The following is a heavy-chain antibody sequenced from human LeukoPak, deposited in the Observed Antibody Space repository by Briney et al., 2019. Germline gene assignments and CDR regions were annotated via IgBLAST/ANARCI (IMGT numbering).Heavy chain of an antibody. Sequence: GESLKISCKGSGYSFTSYWIGWVRQMPGKGLEWMGIIYPGDSDTRYSPSFQGQVTISADKSISTAYLQWSSLKASDTAMYYCARSFYTYYYDSSGKPFDIWGQGTMVTVSS. D-gene: IGHD3-22*01. J-gene: IGHJ3*02. V-gene: IGHV5-51*01. CDR3: ARSFYTYYYDSSGKPFDI. CDR1: GYSFTSYW. CDR2: IYPGDSDT.